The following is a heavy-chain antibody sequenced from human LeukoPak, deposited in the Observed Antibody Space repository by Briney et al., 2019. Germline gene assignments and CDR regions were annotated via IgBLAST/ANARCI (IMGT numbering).Heavy chain of an antibody. J-gene: IGHJ4*02. Sequence: GGSLRLSCAASGFTVSSNYMSWVRQAPGKRLEWVSVLYSGGSSYYADSVKDRFTISRDNSKNTLYLQMNSLRAEDTAVYYCASFSGYCSSTSCYRGTVRSFDYWGQGTLVTVSS. CDR1: GFTVSSNY. CDR2: LYSGGSS. D-gene: IGHD2-2*02. V-gene: IGHV3-66*01. CDR3: ASFSGYCSSTSCYRGTVRSFDY.